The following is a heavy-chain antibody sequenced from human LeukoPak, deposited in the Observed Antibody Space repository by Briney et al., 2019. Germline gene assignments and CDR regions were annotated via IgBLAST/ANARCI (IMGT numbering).Heavy chain of an antibody. J-gene: IGHJ6*04. CDR3: AELGITMIGGV. CDR2: ISSSGSTI. D-gene: IGHD3-10*02. Sequence: LAGGSLRLSCAASGFTFSSYEMNWVRQAPGKGLEWVSYISSSGSTIYYADSVKCRFTISRDNAQNSLYLQMNSLRAEDTAVYYCAELGITMIGGVWGKGTTVTISS. CDR1: GFTFSSYE. V-gene: IGHV3-48*03.